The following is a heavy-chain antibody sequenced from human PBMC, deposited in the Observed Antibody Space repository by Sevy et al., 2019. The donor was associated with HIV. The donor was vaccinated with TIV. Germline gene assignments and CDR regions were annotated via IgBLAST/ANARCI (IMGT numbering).Heavy chain of an antibody. D-gene: IGHD6-13*01. CDR2: ISSSSSTI. CDR3: AREGTGYSSSPVLYGMDV. Sequence: GESLKISCAASGFTFSSYSMKWVRQAPGKGLEWVSYISSSSSTIYYADSVKGRFTISRDNAKNSLYLQMNSLRDEDTAVYYCAREGTGYSSSPVLYGMDVWGQGTTVTVSS. V-gene: IGHV3-48*02. J-gene: IGHJ6*02. CDR1: GFTFSSYS.